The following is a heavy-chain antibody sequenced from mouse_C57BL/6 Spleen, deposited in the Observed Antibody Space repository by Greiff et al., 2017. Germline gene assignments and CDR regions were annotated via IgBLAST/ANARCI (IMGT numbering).Heavy chain of an antibody. CDR3: TSNWDCDY. J-gene: IGHJ2*01. V-gene: IGHV1-15*01. CDR2: IDPETGGT. Sequence: QVQLKESGAELVRPGASVTLSCKASGYTFTDYEMHWVKQTPVHGLEWIGAIDPETGGTAYNQKFKGTAILTADKSSSTAYMELRSLTSEDSAVSYCTSNWDCDYWGQGTTLTVSS. CDR1: GYTFTDYE. D-gene: IGHD4-1*01.